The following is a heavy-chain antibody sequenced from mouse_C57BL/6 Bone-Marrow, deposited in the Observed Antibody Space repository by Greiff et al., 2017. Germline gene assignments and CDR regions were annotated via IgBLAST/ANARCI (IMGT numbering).Heavy chain of an antibody. V-gene: IGHV1-19*01. J-gene: IGHJ2*01. CDR2: INPYNGGT. Sequence: VQLQQSGPVLVKPGASVKMSCKASGYTFTDYYMNWVKQSHGKSLEWIGVINPYNGGTSYNQKFKGKATLTVDKSSSTAYIELNSLTSEDSAVYYCARNPIYYYGSSRSWGNYWGQGTTLTVSS. D-gene: IGHD1-1*01. CDR3: ARNPIYYYGSSRSWGNY. CDR1: GYTFTDYY.